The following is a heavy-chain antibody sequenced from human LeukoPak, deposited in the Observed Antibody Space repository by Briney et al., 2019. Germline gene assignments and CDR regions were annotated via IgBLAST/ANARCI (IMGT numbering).Heavy chain of an antibody. Sequence: GESLKISCKGSGYSFTSYWIGWVRQMPGKGLEWMGIIYSGDSDTRYSPSFQGQVTISADKSISTAYLQWSSLKASDTAMYYCARHLRYFDSPYYYYMDVWGKGTTVTVSS. V-gene: IGHV5-51*01. D-gene: IGHD3-9*01. CDR3: ARHLRYFDSPYYYYMDV. J-gene: IGHJ6*03. CDR2: IYSGDSDT. CDR1: GYSFTSYW.